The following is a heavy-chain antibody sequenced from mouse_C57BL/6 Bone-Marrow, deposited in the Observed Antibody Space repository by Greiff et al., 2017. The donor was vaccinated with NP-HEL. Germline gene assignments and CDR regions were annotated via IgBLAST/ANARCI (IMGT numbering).Heavy chain of an antibody. CDR3: ARHQDYGVRYFDY. V-gene: IGHV1-7*01. Sequence: VQLQQSGAELVKPGASVKLSCTASGFTFTSYWMHWVNQRPGQGLEWIGYINPSSGYTKYNQKFKDKATLTADKSSSTAYMQLSSLTYEDSAVYYCARHQDYGVRYFDYWGQGTTLTVAS. J-gene: IGHJ2*01. CDR1: GFTFTSYW. D-gene: IGHD1-1*01. CDR2: INPSSGYT.